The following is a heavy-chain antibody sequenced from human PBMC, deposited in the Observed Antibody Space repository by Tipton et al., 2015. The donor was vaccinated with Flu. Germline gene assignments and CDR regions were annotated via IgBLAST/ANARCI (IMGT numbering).Heavy chain of an antibody. D-gene: IGHD4-17*01. Sequence: LRLSCAVSGGSISSDGSSWTWIRQSPRKGLEWIGYINRSGNTYYNTSLKGRVSISVDTSKNQFSLKLSSVTAADTAVYYCARRKTVTTRLTYFDYWGQGTLVTVSS. V-gene: IGHV4-30-2*06. CDR3: ARRKTVTTRLTYFDY. CDR2: INRSGNT. J-gene: IGHJ4*02. CDR1: GGSISSDGSS.